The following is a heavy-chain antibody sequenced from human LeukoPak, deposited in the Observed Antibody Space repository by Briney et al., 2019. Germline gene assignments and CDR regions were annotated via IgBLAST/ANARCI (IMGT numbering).Heavy chain of an antibody. Sequence: GGSLRLSCAASGFIFSSYGMHWVRQAPGKGLEWVAFIQYDGGHKYYADSVKGRFTISRDNSKNTLYLQMNSLRAEDTAIYYCAKNGDRGAYCTGGTCYPYFYYYMDVWGKGTTVTI. J-gene: IGHJ6*03. V-gene: IGHV3-30*02. CDR3: AKNGDRGAYCTGGTCYPYFYYYMDV. D-gene: IGHD2-15*01. CDR1: GFIFSSYG. CDR2: IQYDGGHK.